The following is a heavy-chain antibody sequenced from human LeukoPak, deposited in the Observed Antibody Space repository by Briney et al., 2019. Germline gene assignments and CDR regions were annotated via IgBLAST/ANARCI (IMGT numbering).Heavy chain of an antibody. D-gene: IGHD4-17*01. CDR1: GGSFSGYY. Sequence: SETLSLTCAVYGGSFSGYYWSWIRQHLGKGLEWIGYIYYSGSTYYNPSLKSRVTISVDTSKNQFSLKLSSVTAADTAVYYCASSGVGYGDYAGAFDIWGQGTMVTVSS. J-gene: IGHJ3*02. V-gene: IGHV4-31*11. CDR3: ASSGVGYGDYAGAFDI. CDR2: IYYSGST.